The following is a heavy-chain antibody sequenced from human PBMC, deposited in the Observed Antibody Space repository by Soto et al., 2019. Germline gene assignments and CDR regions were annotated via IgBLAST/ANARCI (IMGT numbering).Heavy chain of an antibody. CDR3: ARDWLAARPDELDY. V-gene: IGHV3-33*01. J-gene: IGHJ4*02. D-gene: IGHD6-6*01. CDR1: GFTFSSYG. CDR2: IWYDGSNK. Sequence: QVQLVESGGGVVQPGRSLRLSCAASGFTFSSYGMHWVRQAPGKGLEWVAVIWYDGSNKYYADSVKGRSTISRDNSKNTLYLQMNSLRAEDTAVYYCARDWLAARPDELDYWGQGTLVTVSS.